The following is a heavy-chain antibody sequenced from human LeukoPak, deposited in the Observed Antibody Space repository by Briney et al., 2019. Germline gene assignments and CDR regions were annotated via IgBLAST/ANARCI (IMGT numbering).Heavy chain of an antibody. D-gene: IGHD2-15*01. CDR2: IYHSDSDT. CDR1: GYSFTSYW. Sequence: GKSLKISCKGSGYSFTSYWIGWVRQMPGKGLEWMGIIYHSDSDTRYSPSFQGQVTISADKSISTAYLQWSSLKASDTAMYYCARRYCSGGSCSNFDYWGQGTLVTVSS. J-gene: IGHJ4*02. CDR3: ARRYCSGGSCSNFDY. V-gene: IGHV5-51*01.